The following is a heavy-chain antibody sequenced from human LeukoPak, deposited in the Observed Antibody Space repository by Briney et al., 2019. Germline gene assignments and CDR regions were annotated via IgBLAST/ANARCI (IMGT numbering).Heavy chain of an antibody. CDR2: IYYSGST. CDR1: GGSISSSSYY. V-gene: IGHV4-39*01. Sequence: SETLSLTCTVSGGSISSSSYYWGWIRQPPGKGLEWIGSIYYSGSTYYNPSLKSRVTISVDTSKNQFSLKLSSVTAADTAVYYCASGYSYGADYRGQGTLVTVSS. CDR3: ASGYSYGADY. J-gene: IGHJ4*02. D-gene: IGHD5-18*01.